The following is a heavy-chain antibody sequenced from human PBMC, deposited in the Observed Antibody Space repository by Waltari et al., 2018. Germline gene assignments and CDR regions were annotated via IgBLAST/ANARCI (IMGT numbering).Heavy chain of an antibody. CDR3: AKEYGDYRTYYFDY. D-gene: IGHD4-17*01. CDR1: GFTFSSYG. J-gene: IGHJ4*02. Sequence: QVQLVESGGGVVQPGGSLRLSCAASGFTFSSYGMHWVRQAPGKGLEWVAFIRYDGSNKYYADSVKGRFTISRDNSKNTLYLQMNSLRAEDTAVYYCAKEYGDYRTYYFDYWGQGTLVTVSS. CDR2: IRYDGSNK. V-gene: IGHV3-30*02.